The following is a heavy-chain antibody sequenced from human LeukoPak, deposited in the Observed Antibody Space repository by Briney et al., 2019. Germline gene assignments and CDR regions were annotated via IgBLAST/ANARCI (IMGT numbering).Heavy chain of an antibody. V-gene: IGHV1-18*01. Sequence: GASVKVSCKASGYTFTSYGISWVRQAPGQGLEWMGWISAYNGNTNYAQKLQGRVTMTTDTSTSTAYMELRSLRSDDTAVYYCARDPVYSSGWYHALYYFDYWGQGTLVTVSS. CDR2: ISAYNGNT. J-gene: IGHJ4*02. D-gene: IGHD6-19*01. CDR3: ARDPVYSSGWYHALYYFDY. CDR1: GYTFTSYG.